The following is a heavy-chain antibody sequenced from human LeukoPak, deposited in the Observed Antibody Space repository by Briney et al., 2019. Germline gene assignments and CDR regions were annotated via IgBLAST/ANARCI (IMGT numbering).Heavy chain of an antibody. CDR3: AREDGSETVYYYYMDV. CDR2: ISYDGSNK. V-gene: IGHV3-30*04. D-gene: IGHD5-24*01. J-gene: IGHJ6*03. CDR1: GFTFSSYA. Sequence: GGSLRLSCAASGFTFSSYAMHWVRQAPGKGLEWVAVISYDGSNKYYADSVKGRFTISRDNSKNTLYLQMNSLRAEDTAVYYCAREDGSETVYYYYMDVWGKGTTATVSS.